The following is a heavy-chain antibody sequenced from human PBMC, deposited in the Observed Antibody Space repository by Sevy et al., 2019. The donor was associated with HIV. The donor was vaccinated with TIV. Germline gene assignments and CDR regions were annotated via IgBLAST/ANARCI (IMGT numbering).Heavy chain of an antibody. Sequence: GGSLRLSCVASGFTFTSYWMFWVRQAPGKGLVWVSRINTGGSNTNYADSVKGRFTISRDNAKNTLYLQMNSLRAEDTAVYYCARVVGATPHDIDHWGQGTLVTVSS. CDR1: GFTFTSYW. D-gene: IGHD1-26*01. J-gene: IGHJ4*02. V-gene: IGHV3-74*01. CDR3: ARVVGATPHDIDH. CDR2: INTGGSNT.